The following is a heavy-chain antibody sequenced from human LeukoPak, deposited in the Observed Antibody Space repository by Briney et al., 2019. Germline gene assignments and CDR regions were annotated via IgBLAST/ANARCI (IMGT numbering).Heavy chain of an antibody. CDR1: GFTFSSYS. V-gene: IGHV3-21*01. J-gene: IGHJ4*02. D-gene: IGHD3-10*01. CDR3: ARGHYYGSGSYDYYFDY. Sequence: PGGSLRLSCAASGFTFSSYSMNWVRQAPGKGRKGASPIISSSSYIYYADSVKGRFTISRDNAKNSLYLQMNSLRAEDTAVYYCARGHYYGSGSYDYYFDYWGQGTLVTVSS. CDR2: IISSSSYI.